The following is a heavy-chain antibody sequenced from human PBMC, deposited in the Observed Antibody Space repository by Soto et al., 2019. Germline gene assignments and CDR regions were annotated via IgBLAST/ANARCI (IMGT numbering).Heavy chain of an antibody. D-gene: IGHD3-22*01. V-gene: IGHV1-2*04. CDR3: ARGAGSSGSSLWWYYYGMDV. CDR1: GYTFTGYY. Sequence: ASVKVSCKASGYTFTGYYMHWVRQAPGQGLEWMGWINPNSGGTNYAQKFQGWVTMTRDTSISTAYMELSRLRSDDTAVYYCARGAGSSGSSLWWYYYGMDVWGQGTTVTVSS. J-gene: IGHJ6*02. CDR2: INPNSGGT.